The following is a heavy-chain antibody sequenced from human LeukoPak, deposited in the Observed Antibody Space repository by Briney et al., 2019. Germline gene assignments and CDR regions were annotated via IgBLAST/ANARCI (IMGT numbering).Heavy chain of an antibody. CDR2: IIPIFGTA. V-gene: IGHV1-69*05. D-gene: IGHD1-26*01. Sequence: GSSVKVSCKASGGTFSSYAISWVRQAPGQELEWMGRIIPIFGTANYAQKFQGRVTITTDESTSTAYMELSSLRSEDTAVYYCARVDSGSYYGAFDIWGQGTMVTASS. CDR1: GGTFSSYA. CDR3: ARVDSGSYYGAFDI. J-gene: IGHJ3*02.